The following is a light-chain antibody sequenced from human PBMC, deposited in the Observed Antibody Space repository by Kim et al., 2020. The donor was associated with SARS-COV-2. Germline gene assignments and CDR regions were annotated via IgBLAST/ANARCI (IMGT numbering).Light chain of an antibody. CDR2: RKN. V-gene: IGLV3-19*01. CDR1: SLRIYY. Sequence: SSELTQDPAVSVALGQTVRITCQGDSLRIYYATWYQQKPGQAPIVVIYRKNNRPSGIPDRFSGSSSGNTASLTITGAQAEDEADYYCNSHDSSGSRWVFG. J-gene: IGLJ3*02. CDR3: NSHDSSGSRWV.